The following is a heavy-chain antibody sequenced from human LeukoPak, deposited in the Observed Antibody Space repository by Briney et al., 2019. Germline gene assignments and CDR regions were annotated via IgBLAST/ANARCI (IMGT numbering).Heavy chain of an antibody. CDR2: IIPIFGTA. V-gene: IGHV1-69*13. CDR1: GGTFSSYA. Sequence: ASVKVSCKASGGTFSSYAISWVRQAPGQGLEWMGGIIPIFGTANYAQKFQGRVTITADESTSTAYMELSSLRSEDTAVYYCARDAIGSSSGEVFDYWGQGTLVTVSS. CDR3: ARDAIGSSSGEVFDY. J-gene: IGHJ4*02. D-gene: IGHD6-6*01.